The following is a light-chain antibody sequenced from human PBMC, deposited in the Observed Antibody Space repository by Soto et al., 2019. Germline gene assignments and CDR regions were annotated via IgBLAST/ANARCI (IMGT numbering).Light chain of an antibody. CDR3: MQTLASRT. J-gene: IGKJ1*01. CDR2: LGY. V-gene: IGKV2-28*01. Sequence: DIVMTQSPLSLTLTPGEAASISFRYSRSPLKANGXTYLHWFLQXPGQSPXXLIYLGYNPAPGAPDRFSGTGSGTDFTLKISGVEAEDVGVYYCMQTLASRTFGQGTKVDI. CDR1: RSPLKANGXTY.